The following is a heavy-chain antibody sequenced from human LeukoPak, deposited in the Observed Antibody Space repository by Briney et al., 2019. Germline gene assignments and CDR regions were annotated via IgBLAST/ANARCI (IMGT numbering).Heavy chain of an antibody. V-gene: IGHV3-30*04. CDR2: ISYDGSNK. D-gene: IGHD2-15*01. CDR3: ARVEGYCSGGSCYEYYFDY. J-gene: IGHJ4*02. Sequence: GGSLRLSCAASGFTFSSYAMHWVRQAPGKGLEWVAVISYDGSNKYYADSVKGRFTISRDNSKSTLYLQMNSLRAEDTAVYYCARVEGYCSGGSCYEYYFDYWGQGTLVTVSS. CDR1: GFTFSSYA.